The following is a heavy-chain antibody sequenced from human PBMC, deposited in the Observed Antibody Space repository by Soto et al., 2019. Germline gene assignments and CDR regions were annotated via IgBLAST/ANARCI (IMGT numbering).Heavy chain of an antibody. V-gene: IGHV1-69*06. D-gene: IGHD3-10*01. CDR1: VGTFSNYA. CDR2: ITPIFGSA. J-gene: IGHJ6*02. Sequence: QVQLVQSGAEVKKPGSSVKVSCKASVGTFSNYAINWVRQAPGQGLEWMGGITPIFGSANYAKKFQGRVTIIADKSTNTVYMELSSLRSEDTAVYYYANHEAGGYYYHGMDVWGQGTTVTVSS. CDR3: ANHEAGGYYYHGMDV.